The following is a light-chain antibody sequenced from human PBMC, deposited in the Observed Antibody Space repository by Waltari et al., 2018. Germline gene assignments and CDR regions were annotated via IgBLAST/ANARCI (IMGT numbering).Light chain of an antibody. CDR2: GTS. CDR3: QQYDGEVVT. Sequence: CRVSQSVTSISLTWYQQKLGQAPMLLIYGTSSSATGIPDRFSGSGSGTDFTLTISRLEPEDFAVYYCQQYDGEVVTFGGGTKVEI. V-gene: IGKV3-20*01. J-gene: IGKJ4*01. CDR1: QSVTSIS.